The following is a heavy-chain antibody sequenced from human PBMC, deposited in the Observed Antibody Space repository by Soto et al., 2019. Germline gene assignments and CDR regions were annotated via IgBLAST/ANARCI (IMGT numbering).Heavy chain of an antibody. Sequence: GSLRLSCAAPGFTFSNYWMHWVRQAPGKGLVWVSRINSDGSSTSYADFVKGRFTISRDNAKNTLSLQMTSLRAEDTAVHYCARETRYDSSGYYYEGFDCWGQGTLVTVSS. CDR1: GFTFSNYW. D-gene: IGHD3-22*01. J-gene: IGHJ4*02. CDR2: INSDGSST. V-gene: IGHV3-74*01. CDR3: ARETRYDSSGYYYEGFDC.